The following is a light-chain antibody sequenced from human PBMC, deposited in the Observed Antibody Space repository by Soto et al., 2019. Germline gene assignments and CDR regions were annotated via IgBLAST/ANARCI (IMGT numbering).Light chain of an antibody. CDR1: QSLLHSNGYNY. V-gene: IGKV2-28*01. CDR2: LGS. J-gene: IGKJ2*01. Sequence: DIVMTQSPLSLPVTPGEPASISCRSSQSLLHSNGYNYLDWYLQKPGQSPRLLIYLGSNRASGVPDRISGSGSGTDFTLKLNRVEAEDVGVYYCMQALQTPYIVGLGTKLEIK. CDR3: MQALQTPYI.